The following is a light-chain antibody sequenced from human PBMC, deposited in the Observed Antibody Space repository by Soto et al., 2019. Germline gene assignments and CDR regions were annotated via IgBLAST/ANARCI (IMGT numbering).Light chain of an antibody. CDR1: QSVNSYS. V-gene: IGKV3-20*01. J-gene: IGKJ1*01. CDR2: GAS. Sequence: EIVLTQSPGTLSLSPGERATLSCRASQSVNSYSLAWYQRKPGQPPRLLVWGASNRATDIPYRFSGSASGTDFTLTITNLEPEYFTVYYCQQYGSSPPTFVQGTRVEVK. CDR3: QQYGSSPPT.